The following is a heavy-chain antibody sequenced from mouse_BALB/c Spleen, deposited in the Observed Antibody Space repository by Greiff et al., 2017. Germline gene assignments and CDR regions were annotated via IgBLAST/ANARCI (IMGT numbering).Heavy chain of an antibody. CDR1: GDSITSGY. CDR2: ISYSGST. Sequence: DVQLQESGPSLVKPSQTLSLTCSVTGDSITSGYWNWIRKFPGNKLEYMGYISYSGSTYYNPSLKSRISITRDTSKNQYYLQLNSVTTEDTATYYCARVPSTMITGDWYFDVWGAGTTVTVSS. V-gene: IGHV3-8*02. D-gene: IGHD2-4*01. CDR3: ARVPSTMITGDWYFDV. J-gene: IGHJ1*01.